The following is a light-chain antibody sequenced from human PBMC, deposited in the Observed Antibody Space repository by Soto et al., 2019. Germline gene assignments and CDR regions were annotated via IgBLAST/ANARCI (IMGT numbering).Light chain of an antibody. Sequence: DIVMTQSPNSLAVSLGERATINCKSSQSLLYSSNNKNYFGWYQQKPGQPPKLLISWASTREPGVPDRFSGSGSGTDVSLTIISLQAEDVAVDYCHQYYANPLTFGGGTWVRIK. CDR3: HQYYANPLT. V-gene: IGKV4-1*01. J-gene: IGKJ4*01. CDR2: WAS. CDR1: QSLLYSSNNKNY.